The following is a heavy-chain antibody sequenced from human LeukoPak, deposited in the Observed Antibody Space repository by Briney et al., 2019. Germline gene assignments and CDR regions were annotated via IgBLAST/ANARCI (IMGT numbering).Heavy chain of an antibody. CDR1: EFTFSSYW. CDR2: INSDASST. CDR3: ARVALAARHGWFDP. Sequence: GSLRLSSAASEFTFSSYWMHWVRQAPGKGLVWVSRINSDASSTTYADSVKGRFTISRDNAKNTLYLQMNSLRAEDTAVYYCARVALAARHGWFDPWGQGTLVTVSS. J-gene: IGHJ5*02. V-gene: IGHV3-74*03. D-gene: IGHD6-6*01.